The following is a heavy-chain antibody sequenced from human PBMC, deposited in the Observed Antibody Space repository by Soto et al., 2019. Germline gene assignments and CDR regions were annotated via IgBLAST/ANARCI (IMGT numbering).Heavy chain of an antibody. Sequence: SETLSLTCAVYGGSFSGYYWSWIRQPPGKGLEWIGEINHSGSTNYNPSLKSRVTISVDASKNQFSLKLSSVTAADTAVYYCARGRVVRGVTWWFDPWGQGTLVT. CDR2: INHSGST. D-gene: IGHD3-10*01. J-gene: IGHJ5*02. CDR1: GGSFSGYY. CDR3: ARGRVVRGVTWWFDP. V-gene: IGHV4-34*01.